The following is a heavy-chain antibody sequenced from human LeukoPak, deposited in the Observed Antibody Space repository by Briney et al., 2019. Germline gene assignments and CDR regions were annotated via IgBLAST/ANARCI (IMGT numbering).Heavy chain of an antibody. CDR3: ARVLNYDFWSGLNY. Sequence: ASVKVSCKASGYTFTSYDINWVRQATGQGLEWMGWMNPNSGNAGYARKFQGRVTMTRNTSISTAYMELSSLRSEDTAVYYCARVLNYDFWSGLNYWGQGTLVTVSS. CDR1: GYTFTSYD. V-gene: IGHV1-8*01. CDR2: MNPNSGNA. J-gene: IGHJ4*02. D-gene: IGHD3-3*01.